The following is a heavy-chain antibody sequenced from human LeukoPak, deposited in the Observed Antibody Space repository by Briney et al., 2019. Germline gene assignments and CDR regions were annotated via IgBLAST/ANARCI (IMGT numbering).Heavy chain of an antibody. CDR1: GGSISSSNW. D-gene: IGHD2-2*01. CDR3: ARDSKYQLLLMI. CDR2: IYHSGST. V-gene: IGHV4-4*02. Sequence: SGTLSLTCAVSGGSISSSNWWSWVRQPPGKGLEWIGSIYHSGSTYYNPSLKSRVTISVDTSKNQFSLKLSSVTAADTAVYYCARDSKYQLLLMIWGQGTMVTVSS. J-gene: IGHJ3*02.